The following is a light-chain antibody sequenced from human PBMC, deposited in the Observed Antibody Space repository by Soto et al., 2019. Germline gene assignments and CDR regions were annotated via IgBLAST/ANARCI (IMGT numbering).Light chain of an antibody. Sequence: IQMTQSPSSLSASVGDRVTFICRASQDIRSELSWFQQKPGRPPKLLIYGASILQSGVPSRFSGSGSGTDFTLTIDSLQSEDFAPYYWLQDNNYPRTFGPGTKVEVK. V-gene: IGKV1-6*01. CDR1: QDIRSE. CDR2: GAS. CDR3: LQDNNYPRT. J-gene: IGKJ3*01.